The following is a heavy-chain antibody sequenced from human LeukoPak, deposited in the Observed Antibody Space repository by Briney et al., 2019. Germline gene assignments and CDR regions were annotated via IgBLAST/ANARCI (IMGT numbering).Heavy chain of an antibody. Sequence: GGSLRLSCAASGFTFSSYWMSWVRQAPGKGLEWVANIKQDGSEKHYVDSVKGRFTISRDNAKNSLYLQMNSLRAEDTAVYYCARDPSYYDANWFDPWGQGTLVTVSS. CDR3: ARDPSYYDANWFDP. CDR1: GFTFSSYW. J-gene: IGHJ5*02. D-gene: IGHD3-22*01. V-gene: IGHV3-7*01. CDR2: IKQDGSEK.